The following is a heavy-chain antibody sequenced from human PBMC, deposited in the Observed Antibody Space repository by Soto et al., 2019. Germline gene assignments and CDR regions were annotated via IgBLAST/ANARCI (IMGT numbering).Heavy chain of an antibody. V-gene: IGHV1-3*01. Sequence: GSGKGSCKASGYTFRSYGWHWVRQAPAQRLEWMGWINAANGNVKYPQKFQGRVTLTRDTSASTAYMELSRLRSEDTAVYYCARAVGQFDPWGQGPLVTVSS. J-gene: IGHJ5*02. D-gene: IGHD6-19*01. CDR2: INAANGNV. CDR1: GYTFRSYG. CDR3: ARAVGQFDP.